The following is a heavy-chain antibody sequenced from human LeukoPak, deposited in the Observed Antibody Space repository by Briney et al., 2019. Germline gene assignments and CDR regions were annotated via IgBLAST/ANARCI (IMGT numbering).Heavy chain of an antibody. CDR3: ARDFYGDQPNDAFDI. CDR1: GYSISSGYY. J-gene: IGHJ3*02. V-gene: IGHV4-38-2*02. D-gene: IGHD4-17*01. CDR2: IYHSGRT. Sequence: PSETLSLTCTVSGYSISSGYYWGWIRPPPGKGLEWIGSIYHSGRTFYNPSLKSRVTISVDTSKNQFSLKLSSVTAADTAVYYCARDFYGDQPNDAFDIWGQGTMVTVSS.